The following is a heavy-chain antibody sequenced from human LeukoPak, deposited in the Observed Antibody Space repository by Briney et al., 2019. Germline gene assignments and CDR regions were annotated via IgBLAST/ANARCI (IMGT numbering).Heavy chain of an antibody. J-gene: IGHJ4*02. CDR1: GYTFTSHD. V-gene: IGHV1-8*01. D-gene: IGHD2-2*01. Sequence: ASVNVSCKASGYTFTSHDINWVRQASGHGLEWMGWMNPNSGNTGYAQKFQGRVTMTRDNSIKTAYMELSGLRSEDTAVYYCTRAGRKYAFENWGQGTLVTVSS. CDR2: MNPNSGNT. CDR3: TRAGRKYAFEN.